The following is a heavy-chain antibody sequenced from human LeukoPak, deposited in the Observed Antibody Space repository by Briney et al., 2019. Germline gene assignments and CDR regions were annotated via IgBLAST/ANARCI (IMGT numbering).Heavy chain of an antibody. Sequence: PGGSLRLTCEASGISFNSYGMSWVRQAPGKGLEWVAFIWYDGGNKYYADSVKGRFTISRDNSKNTVFLQMDSLRADDTAVYFCAKDHGGNSWYYFDYWGRGTLVTVSS. D-gene: IGHD4-23*01. CDR2: IWYDGGNK. V-gene: IGHV3-30*02. J-gene: IGHJ4*02. CDR1: GISFNSYG. CDR3: AKDHGGNSWYYFDY.